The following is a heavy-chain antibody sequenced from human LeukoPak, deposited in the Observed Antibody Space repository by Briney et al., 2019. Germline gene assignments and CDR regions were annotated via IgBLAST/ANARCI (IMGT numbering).Heavy chain of an antibody. Sequence: GGSLRLSCAASGFTFSSYAMSWVRQAPGKGLEWVSTISGSGGSTYYADSVKGQFTISRDNSKNTLYVQMNSLRAEDTALYYCATHPGYDPGYWGQGTLVTVSS. CDR1: GFTFSSYA. J-gene: IGHJ4*02. D-gene: IGHD5-12*01. CDR3: ATHPGYDPGY. CDR2: ISGSGGST. V-gene: IGHV3-23*01.